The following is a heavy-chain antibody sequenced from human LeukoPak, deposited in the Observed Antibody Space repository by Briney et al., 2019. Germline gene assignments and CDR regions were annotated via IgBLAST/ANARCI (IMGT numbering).Heavy chain of an antibody. J-gene: IGHJ4*02. CDR1: GFTFSSYA. CDR2: ISYDGSNK. D-gene: IGHD6-19*01. V-gene: IGHV3-30*04. Sequence: GGSLRLSCAASGFTFSSYAMHWVRQAPGKGLDWAAVISYDGSNKYYADSVKGRFTSFRDNSKNTLYLQMNSLIAEDTAVYYCARDLKGSVAVAGIDYWGQGTLVTVSS. CDR3: ARDLKGSVAVAGIDY.